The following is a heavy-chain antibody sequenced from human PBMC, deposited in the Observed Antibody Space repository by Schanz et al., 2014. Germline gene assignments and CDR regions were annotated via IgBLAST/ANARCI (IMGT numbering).Heavy chain of an antibody. V-gene: IGHV3-33*01. CDR2: IWYDGSNK. CDR1: GFTFSSYG. CDR3: ARDGDFDY. Sequence: QVQLVEPGGGVVQPGRSLRLSCAASGFTFSSYGMHWVRQAPGKGLEWVAIIWYDGSNKYYADSVKGRFAISRDNSKNTLFLQMSSLRAEDTAVYYCARDGDFDYWGQGTLVTVSS. J-gene: IGHJ4*02.